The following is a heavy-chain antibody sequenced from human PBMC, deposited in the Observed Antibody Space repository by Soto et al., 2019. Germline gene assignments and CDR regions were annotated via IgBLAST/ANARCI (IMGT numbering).Heavy chain of an antibody. D-gene: IGHD3-16*01. CDR2: ISAYNGNT. CDR3: TRGGTPVDY. V-gene: IGHV1-18*01. Sequence: QVQLVQSGAEVKKPGASVKVSCKTSGYTFTNFGISWVRQAPGQGLEWMGWISAYNGNTNYAQKFQGSVTMTTDTSASTAYILLRSLTSDDTAVYYCTRGGTPVDYWRQGTLITVAS. J-gene: IGHJ4*02. CDR1: GYTFTNFG.